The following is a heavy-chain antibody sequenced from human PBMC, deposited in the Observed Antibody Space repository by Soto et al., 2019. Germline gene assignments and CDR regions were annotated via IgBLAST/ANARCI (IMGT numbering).Heavy chain of an antibody. CDR1: GYTFTSYG. J-gene: IGHJ5*02. CDR3: ARDRRSCFVWSAP. D-gene: IGHD6-13*01. V-gene: IGHV1-18*01. CDR2: ISAYNGNT. Sequence: ASVKVSCKASGYTFTSYGISWVRQAPGQGLEWVGWISAYNGNTNYAQKLQGRVTMTTDTSTSTAYMELRSLRSDDTAVYYCARDRRSCFVWSAPGAQEPLVPFPS.